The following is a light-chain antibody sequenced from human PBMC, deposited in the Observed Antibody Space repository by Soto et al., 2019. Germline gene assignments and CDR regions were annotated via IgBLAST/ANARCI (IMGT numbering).Light chain of an antibody. V-gene: IGLV2-14*01. CDR1: DNDVGAYDY. Sequence: QSALTQPASVSGSPGQSITISCTGSDNDVGAYDYVSWFQQHPGEVPTLIIYEVNDRPSGVSNRFSGSKSGNTASLTISGLQAEDEADYYCCSYTASNTWVFGGGTKVTVL. J-gene: IGLJ3*02. CDR2: EVN. CDR3: CSYTASNTWV.